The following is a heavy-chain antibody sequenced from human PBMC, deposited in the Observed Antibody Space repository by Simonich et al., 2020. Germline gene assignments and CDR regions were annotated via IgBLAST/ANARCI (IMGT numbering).Heavy chain of an antibody. Sequence: QLQLQESGPGLVKPSETLSLTCTVSGGSISSSSYYGGWIRQPPGKGLEWIGSIYYSRSTYNNPSLKSRVTISVDTSKNQFSLKLSAVTAADTAVYYCARHAGFAFDIWGQGTMVTVSS. CDR1: GGSISSSSYY. J-gene: IGHJ3*02. CDR2: IYYSRST. V-gene: IGHV4-39*01. D-gene: IGHD6-13*01. CDR3: ARHAGFAFDI.